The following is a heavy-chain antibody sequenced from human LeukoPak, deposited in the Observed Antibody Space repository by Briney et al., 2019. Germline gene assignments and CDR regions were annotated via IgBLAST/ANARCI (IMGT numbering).Heavy chain of an antibody. Sequence: GSLSLSCAASGFTFSSYAMSWVRQAPGKGLEWVSAISGSGGSTYYADSVKGRFTISRDNSKNTLYLQMNSLRAEDTAVYYCAKDRRGEAYYYGSGLDYWGQGTLVTVSS. CDR2: ISGSGGST. D-gene: IGHD3-10*01. CDR3: AKDRRGEAYYYGSGLDY. J-gene: IGHJ4*02. V-gene: IGHV3-23*01. CDR1: GFTFSSYA.